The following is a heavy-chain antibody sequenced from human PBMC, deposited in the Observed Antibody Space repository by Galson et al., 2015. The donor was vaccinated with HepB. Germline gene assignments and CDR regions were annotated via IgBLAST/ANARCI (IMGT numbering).Heavy chain of an antibody. V-gene: IGHV6-1*01. J-gene: IGHJ6*02. CDR2: TYYRSKWPN. CDR1: GDSVSSSSAA. CDR3: ARARRVPSILSFYFGLDV. Sequence: CAISGDSVSSSSAAWTWIRQSPSRGLEWLGRTYYRSKWPNDSALSVKSRITITPDTSKNQFSLQLNSVTPEDTAVYYCARARRVPSILSFYFGLDVWGQGTTVTVSS. D-gene: IGHD2-21*01.